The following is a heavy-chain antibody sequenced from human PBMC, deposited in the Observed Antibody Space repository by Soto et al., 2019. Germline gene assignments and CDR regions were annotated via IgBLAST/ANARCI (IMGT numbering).Heavy chain of an antibody. V-gene: IGHV3-30*18. CDR1: GFTFSSYG. Sequence: QVQLVESGGGVVQPGRSLRLSCAASGFTFSSYGMHWVRQAPGKGLEWVAVISYDGSNKYYADSVKGRFTISRDNSKNTLYLQMNSLRAEDTAVYYCAKGLEGVYWGQGTLVTVSS. CDR2: ISYDGSNK. D-gene: IGHD3-3*01. J-gene: IGHJ4*02. CDR3: AKGLEGVY.